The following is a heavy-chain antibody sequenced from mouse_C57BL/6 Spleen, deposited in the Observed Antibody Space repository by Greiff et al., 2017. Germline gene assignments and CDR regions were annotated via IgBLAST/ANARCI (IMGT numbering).Heavy chain of an antibody. D-gene: IGHD1-1*01. J-gene: IGHJ2*01. CDR3: ASPPLYGSSYDYFDY. Sequence: VQLKQSVAELVRPGASVKLSCPASGFNIKNTYMHWVKQRPEQGLEWIGRIDPANGNTKYAPKFQGKATITADTSSNTAYLQLSSLTSEDTAIYYCASPPLYGSSYDYFDYWGQGTTLTVSS. V-gene: IGHV14-3*01. CDR1: GFNIKNTY. CDR2: IDPANGNT.